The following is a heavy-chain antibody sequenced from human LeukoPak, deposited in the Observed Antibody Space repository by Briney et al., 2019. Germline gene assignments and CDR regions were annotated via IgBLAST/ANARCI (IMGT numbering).Heavy chain of an antibody. CDR3: ARGGGRGSGYYYEYFDY. CDR2: IILIFGTA. D-gene: IGHD3-22*01. CDR1: GGTFSSYA. J-gene: IGHJ4*02. V-gene: IGHV1-69*05. Sequence: SVKVSCKASGGTFSSYAISWVRQAPGQGLEWMGRIILIFGTANYAQKFQGRVTITTDESTSTAYMELSSLRSEDTAVYYCARGGGRGSGYYYEYFDYWGQGTLVTVSS.